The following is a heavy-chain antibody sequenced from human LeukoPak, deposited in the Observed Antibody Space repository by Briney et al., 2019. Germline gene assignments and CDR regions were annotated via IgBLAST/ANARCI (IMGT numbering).Heavy chain of an antibody. J-gene: IGHJ3*02. CDR1: AFTFSDYE. D-gene: IGHD3-22*01. V-gene: IGHV3-48*03. CDR3: AKELTPDRSGFDAFDI. Sequence: GGSLRLSCAASAFTFSDYEMDWVRQAPGKGLEWVSYISSSGNTIYYADSVKGRFTISRDNAKNSLYLQMNSLRAEDTAVYYCAKELTPDRSGFDAFDIWGQGTMVTVSS. CDR2: ISSSGNTI.